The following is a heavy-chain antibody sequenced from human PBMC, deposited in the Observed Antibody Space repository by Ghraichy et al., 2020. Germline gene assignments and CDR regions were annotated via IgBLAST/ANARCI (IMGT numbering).Heavy chain of an antibody. Sequence: SETLSLTCAVYGGSFSGYYWSWIRQPPGKGLEWIGEINHSGSTNYNPSLKSRVTISVDTSKNQFSLKLSSVTAADTAVYYCARDKVGATTRGFGYWGQGTLVTVSS. V-gene: IGHV4-34*01. CDR2: INHSGST. CDR3: ARDKVGATTRGFGY. J-gene: IGHJ4*02. D-gene: IGHD1-26*01. CDR1: GGSFSGYY.